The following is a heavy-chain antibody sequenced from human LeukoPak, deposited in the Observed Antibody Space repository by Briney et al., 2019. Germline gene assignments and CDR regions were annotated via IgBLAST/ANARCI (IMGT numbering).Heavy chain of an antibody. J-gene: IGHJ3*02. D-gene: IGHD2-15*01. CDR2: IYTSGST. V-gene: IGHV4-4*07. Sequence: SETLSLTCTVSGGSISSYYWSWIRQPAGKGLEWIGRIYTSGSTNYNPSLKSRVTMSVDTSKSQFSLKLTSVTAADTAVYYCARVSVVVTAFDIWGQGTMVTVSS. CDR3: ARVSVVVTAFDI. CDR1: GGSISSYY.